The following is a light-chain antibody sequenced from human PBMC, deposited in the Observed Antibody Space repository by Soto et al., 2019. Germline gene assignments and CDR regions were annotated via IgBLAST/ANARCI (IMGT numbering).Light chain of an antibody. CDR3: QVWESGRGV. V-gene: IGLV3-21*02. J-gene: IGLJ1*01. CDR2: DDS. Sequence: SYELTQPPSVSVAPGQTARITCGGNNIGGKSVHWYQQKPGQAPVLVVYDDSDRPSGIPERFSGSNSVNTATLTTSRVAAGDEDDYYCQVWESGRGVFGTGTKVTVL. CDR1: NIGGKS.